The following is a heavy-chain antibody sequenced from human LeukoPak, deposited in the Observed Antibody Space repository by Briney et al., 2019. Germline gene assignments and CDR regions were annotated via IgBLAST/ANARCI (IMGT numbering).Heavy chain of an antibody. V-gene: IGHV1-69*04. J-gene: IGHJ4*02. CDR1: GGTFNNYA. Sequence: GSSVKVSCKTSGGTFNNYAISWVRQAPGQGLEWMGRVVPMFGIRNYPQTFRGRVNITADKATNTVYMELRSLRAEDTAIYYCATKPSRSYSFDHLDFWGLGTPVTVSS. D-gene: IGHD5-12*01. CDR2: VVPMFGIR. CDR3: ATKPSRSYSFDHLDF.